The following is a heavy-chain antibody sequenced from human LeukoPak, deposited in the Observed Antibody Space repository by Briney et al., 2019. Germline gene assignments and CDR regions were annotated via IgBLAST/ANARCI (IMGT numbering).Heavy chain of an antibody. Sequence: GGSLRLSCAASRFSFSDSYMSWIRQAPGKGLEWVSYISSSGDYTAYADSVQGRFTISRDNAKNSLYLQVNSLRADDTAVYYCARGESSYYGSGTWYYFDYWGQGTLVTVSS. V-gene: IGHV3-11*06. CDR2: ISSSGDYT. J-gene: IGHJ4*02. D-gene: IGHD3-10*01. CDR3: ARGESSYYGSGTWYYFDY. CDR1: RFSFSDSY.